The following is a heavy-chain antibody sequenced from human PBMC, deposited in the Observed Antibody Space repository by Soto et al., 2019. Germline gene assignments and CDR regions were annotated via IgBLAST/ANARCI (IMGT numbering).Heavy chain of an antibody. CDR1: GYTFPTYG. CDR2: MIGDNGDS. CDR3: AGVRLYDSTEYYFFDL. D-gene: IGHD3-22*01. J-gene: IGHJ4*02. Sequence: QVQLVQSGAEVKKPGASVKVSCKASGYTFPTYGIAWLRQAPGQGLEWMGWMIGDNGDSEFPERHQDRVTLTRDTAATTAYMELRSLRSDDTAVYFCAGVRLYDSTEYYFFDLWGQGTLVTVSP. V-gene: IGHV1-18*01.